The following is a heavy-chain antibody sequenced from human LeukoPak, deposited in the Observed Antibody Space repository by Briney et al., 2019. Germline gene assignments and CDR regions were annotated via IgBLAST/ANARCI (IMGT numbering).Heavy chain of an antibody. CDR2: IYSGGST. J-gene: IGHJ2*01. V-gene: IGHV3-53*01. CDR1: GFTVSSNY. CDR3: ARDTHRYWYFDL. D-gene: IGHD1-14*01. Sequence: GGSLRLSCAASGFTVSSNYMSWVRQAPGKGLEWVSVIYSGGSTYYADSVKGRFTISRDNSKNTLYLQMNSLRAEDTAVYYCARDTHRYWYFDLWGRGTLVTVSS.